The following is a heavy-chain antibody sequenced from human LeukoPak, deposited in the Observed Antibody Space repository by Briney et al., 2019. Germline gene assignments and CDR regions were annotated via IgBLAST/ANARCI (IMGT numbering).Heavy chain of an antibody. CDR1: GGSMSSYY. J-gene: IGHJ4*02. V-gene: IGHV4-59*01. D-gene: IGHD3-22*01. Sequence: PSETLSLTCTVSGGSMSSYYWSWIRQPPGKGLEWIGHIYYSGNTNYNSSLKSRVTMSVDTSKNQFSLKLRSATAADTAVYYCASGPLDSSAYYARNWGQGTPVTVSS. CDR2: IYYSGNT. CDR3: ASGPLDSSAYYARN.